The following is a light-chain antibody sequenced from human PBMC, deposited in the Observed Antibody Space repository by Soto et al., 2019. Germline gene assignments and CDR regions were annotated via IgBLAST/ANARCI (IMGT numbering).Light chain of an antibody. CDR2: GAS. Sequence: EIVMTQSPATLSVSPRERATLSCRASQSVSSNLAWYQQKPGQAPRLLIYGASTRATGIPVRFSGSGSGTDFTLTISRLEPEDFAVYYCQQYGRSPTTFGQGTKVDIK. CDR1: QSVSSN. J-gene: IGKJ1*01. V-gene: IGKV3-20*01. CDR3: QQYGRSPTT.